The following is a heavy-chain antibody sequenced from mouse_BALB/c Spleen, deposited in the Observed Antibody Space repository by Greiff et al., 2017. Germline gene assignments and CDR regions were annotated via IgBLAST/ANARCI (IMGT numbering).Heavy chain of an antibody. V-gene: IGHV5-12-2*01. Sequence: DVMLVESGGGLVQPGGSLKLSCAASGFTFSSYTMSWVRQTPEKRLEWVAYISNGGGSTYYPDTVKGRFTISRDNAMNTLYLQMSSLKSEDTAMYYCARQPTGAMDYWGQGTSVTVSS. CDR3: ARQPTGAMDY. J-gene: IGHJ4*01. CDR2: ISNGGGST. D-gene: IGHD2-10*01. CDR1: GFTFSSYT.